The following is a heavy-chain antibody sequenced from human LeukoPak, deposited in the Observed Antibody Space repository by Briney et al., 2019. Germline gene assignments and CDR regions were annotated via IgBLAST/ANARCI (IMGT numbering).Heavy chain of an antibody. CDR2: INQDGSEK. J-gene: IGHJ4*02. CDR3: ARGSLGRGWLFDY. Sequence: GGSLRLSCAGSGFTFSNYAMSWVRQAPGKGLECVANINQDGSEKYYVDSVKGRFTISRGNAKNSLYLQMNSLRAEDTAVYYCARGSLGRGWLFDYWGQGTLVTVSS. D-gene: IGHD7-27*01. CDR1: GFTFSNYA. V-gene: IGHV3-7*05.